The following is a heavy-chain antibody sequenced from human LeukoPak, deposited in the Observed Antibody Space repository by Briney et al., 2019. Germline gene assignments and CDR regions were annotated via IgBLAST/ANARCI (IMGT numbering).Heavy chain of an antibody. V-gene: IGHV3-11*04. CDR3: ARDLYSSGWYTARGDY. J-gene: IGHJ4*02. D-gene: IGHD6-19*01. Sequence: GGSLRLSCAAFGFTFNDFYMYWILQAPGKGPEWVAYISHSGRTISYADSVKGRFTISRDNAKNSLFLQMNSLRAEDTAVYYCARDLYSSGWYTARGDYWGQGTLVTVSS. CDR2: ISHSGRTI. CDR1: GFTFNDFY.